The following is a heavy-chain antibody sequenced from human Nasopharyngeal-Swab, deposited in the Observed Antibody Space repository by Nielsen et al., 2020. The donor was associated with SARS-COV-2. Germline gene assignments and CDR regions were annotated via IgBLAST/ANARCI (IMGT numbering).Heavy chain of an antibody. CDR3: ARDLQHITIFGVGEGMDDY. CDR1: GFTFSSYS. Sequence: GESLKISCAASGFTFSSYSMNWVRQAPGQRLEWMGWINAGNGNTKYSQKFQGRVTITRDTSASTAYMELSSLRSEDTAVYYCARDLQHITIFGVGEGMDDYWGQGTLVTVSS. D-gene: IGHD3-3*01. CDR2: INAGNGNT. V-gene: IGHV1-3*01. J-gene: IGHJ4*02.